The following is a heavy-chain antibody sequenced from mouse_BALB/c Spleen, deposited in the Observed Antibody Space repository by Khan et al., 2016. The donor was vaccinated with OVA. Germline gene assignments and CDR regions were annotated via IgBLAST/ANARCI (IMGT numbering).Heavy chain of an antibody. Sequence: VQLQQPGTVLARPGASVKMSCKASGYTFTSYWMHWVKQRPGQGLEWIGDIYPGNTDTNYNQKFKGKAKLTAVTSTSTAYMELSSLTTEDSAVYYCTRRNWDVAWFAYWGQGTLVTVSA. D-gene: IGHD4-1*01. J-gene: IGHJ3*01. CDR2: IYPGNTDT. CDR3: TRRNWDVAWFAY. CDR1: GYTFTSYW. V-gene: IGHV1-5*01.